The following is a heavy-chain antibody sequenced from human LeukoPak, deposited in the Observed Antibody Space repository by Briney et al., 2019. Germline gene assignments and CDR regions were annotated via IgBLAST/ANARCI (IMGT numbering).Heavy chain of an antibody. CDR3: AKAPYYGSGSYYYFDY. CDR1: GFTFSSYA. D-gene: IGHD3-10*01. J-gene: IGHJ4*02. CDR2: ISGSGGST. V-gene: IGHV3-23*01. Sequence: GGSLRLSCAASGFTFSSYAMSWVRQAPGKGLEWVSAISGSGGSTYYADSVKGRFTISRDNSKNTLYLQMNSLRAEDTAAYYCAKAPYYGSGSYYYFDYWGQGTLVTVSS.